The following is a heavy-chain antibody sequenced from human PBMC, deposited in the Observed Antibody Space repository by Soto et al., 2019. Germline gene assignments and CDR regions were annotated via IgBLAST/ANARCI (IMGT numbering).Heavy chain of an antibody. CDR2: IDYSGKT. J-gene: IGHJ5*02. Sequence: ETLSLTGARSGGSVRSRGWYWGWNRQPPGKGLEWIASIDYSGKTYYYPSLKSRVTISVDTSKNPFSLRLISATAADTSIYYCARHPLRGFGVPSWGQAAVIPSPQ. V-gene: IGHV4-39*01. CDR1: GGSVRSRGWY. CDR3: ARHPLRGFGVPS. D-gene: IGHD2-15*01.